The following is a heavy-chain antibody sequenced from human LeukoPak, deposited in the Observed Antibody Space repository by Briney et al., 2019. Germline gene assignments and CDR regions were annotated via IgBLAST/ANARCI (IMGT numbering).Heavy chain of an antibody. D-gene: IGHD5-12*01. CDR2: IYYSGST. J-gene: IGHJ6*02. V-gene: IGHV4-39*07. CDR3: ARSGPTDGYSGYDPKYYYGMDV. Sequence: SETLSLTCTVSGGSISSSSYYWGWIRQPPGKGLEWIGSIYYSGSTYYNPSLKSRVTISVDTSKNQFSLKLSSVTAADTAVYYCARSGPTDGYSGYDPKYYYGMDVWGQGTTVTVSS. CDR1: GGSISSSSYY.